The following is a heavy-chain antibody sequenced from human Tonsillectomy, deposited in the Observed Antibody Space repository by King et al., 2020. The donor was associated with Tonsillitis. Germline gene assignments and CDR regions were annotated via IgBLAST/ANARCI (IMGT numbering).Heavy chain of an antibody. V-gene: IGHV4-59*08. D-gene: IGHD2-21*02. Sequence: VQLQESGPGLVKPSETLSLTCTVSGGSISSYYWSWIRQPPGKGLEWIGYIYYSGSTNYNPSLKSRVTISVDTSKNQFSLKLSSVTAADTAVYYCARMILDTHEDPAYCGGDCYPGAFDIWGQGTMVTVSS. CDR3: ARMILDTHEDPAYCGGDCYPGAFDI. J-gene: IGHJ3*02. CDR1: GGSISSYY. CDR2: IYYSGST.